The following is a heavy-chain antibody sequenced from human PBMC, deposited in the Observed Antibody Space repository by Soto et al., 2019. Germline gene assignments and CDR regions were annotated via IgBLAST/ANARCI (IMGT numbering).Heavy chain of an antibody. D-gene: IGHD2-2*01. CDR3: AKEGGDIVVVPAALLYYYYGMDV. CDR2: ISYDGSNK. V-gene: IGHV3-30*18. J-gene: IGHJ6*02. CDR1: GFTFSSYG. Sequence: QVQLVESGGGVVQPGRSLRLSCAASGFTFSSYGMHWVRQAPGKGLEWVAVISYDGSNKYYADSVKGRFTISRDNSKNTLDLQMNSLRAEDTAVYYCAKEGGDIVVVPAALLYYYYGMDVWGQGTTVTVSS.